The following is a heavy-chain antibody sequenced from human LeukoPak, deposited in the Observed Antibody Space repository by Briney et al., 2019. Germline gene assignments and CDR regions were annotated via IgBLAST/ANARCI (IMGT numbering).Heavy chain of an antibody. J-gene: IGHJ6*02. CDR1: GNYW. D-gene: IGHD3-22*01. CDR2: INSDGSWT. CDR3: ARPIYDTRNAMDV. V-gene: IGHV3-74*01. Sequence: PGGSLRLSCAASGNYWMHWVRQAPGKGLVWVSHINSDGSWTSYADSVKGRFTISRDNAKNTLYLQMNSLRAEDTAVYYCARPIYDTRNAMDVWGQGTEVTVSS.